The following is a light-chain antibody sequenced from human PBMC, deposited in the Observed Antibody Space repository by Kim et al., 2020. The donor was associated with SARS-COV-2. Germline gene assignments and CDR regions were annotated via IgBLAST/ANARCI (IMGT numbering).Light chain of an antibody. CDR3: SSYTSSSTWV. J-gene: IGLJ3*02. CDR1: SSDVGGYNY. V-gene: IGLV2-14*03. CDR2: DVS. Sequence: LTQPASVSGSPGQSITISCTGTSSDVGGYNYVSWYQQHPGKAPKLMIYDVSNRPSGVSNRFSGSKSGNTASLTIPGLQAEDEAVYYCSSYTSSSTWVFGGGTQLTVL.